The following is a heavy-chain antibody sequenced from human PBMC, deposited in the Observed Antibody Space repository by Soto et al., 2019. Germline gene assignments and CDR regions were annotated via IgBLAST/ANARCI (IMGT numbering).Heavy chain of an antibody. CDR3: ARGYCSSTSCYGSFDY. CDR2: INAGNGNT. D-gene: IGHD2-2*01. CDR1: GYTFTSYA. Sequence: GASVKVSCKASGYTFTSYAMHWVRQAPGQRLEWMGWINAGNGNTKYSQKFQGRVTITRDTSASTAYMELSSLRSEDTAVYYCARGYCSSTSCYGSFDYWGQGTLVTVSS. J-gene: IGHJ4*02. V-gene: IGHV1-3*01.